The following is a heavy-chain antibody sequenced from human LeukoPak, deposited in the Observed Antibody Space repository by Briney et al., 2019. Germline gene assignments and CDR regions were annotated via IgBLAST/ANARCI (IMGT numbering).Heavy chain of an antibody. Sequence: ASVKVSCKASGYTFTSYYMHWVRQAPGKGLEWMGGFDPEDGETIYAQKFQGRVTMTEDTSTDTAYMELSSLRSEDTAVYYCATLSAAGTSYWGQGTLVTVSS. CDR3: ATLSAAGTSY. V-gene: IGHV1-24*01. J-gene: IGHJ4*02. CDR1: GYTFTSYY. CDR2: FDPEDGET. D-gene: IGHD6-13*01.